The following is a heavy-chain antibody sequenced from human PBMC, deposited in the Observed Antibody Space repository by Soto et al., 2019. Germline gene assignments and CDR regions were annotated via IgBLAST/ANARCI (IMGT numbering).Heavy chain of an antibody. D-gene: IGHD2-2*01. V-gene: IGHV1-18*04. CDR2: INPYNSTT. Sequence: QAQLVQSGAEVRKPGASVKVSCKASGFTFTNFGISWVRQAPGQGLEWMGWINPYNSTTRYTQKFQGRVTMTADTSTSTAYLELTSRSSDDTAMYYCARASTSPSCISTSCPRGGWFDPWGQGSLLLVSS. CDR1: GFTFTNFG. CDR3: ARASTSPSCISTSCPRGGWFDP. J-gene: IGHJ5*02.